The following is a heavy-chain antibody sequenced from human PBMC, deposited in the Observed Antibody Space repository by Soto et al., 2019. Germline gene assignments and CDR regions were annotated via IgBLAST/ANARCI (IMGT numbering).Heavy chain of an antibody. D-gene: IGHD3-10*01. Sequence: EVEMLESGGGLVQPGGSLRLSCAASTMSFNTYGVTWVRQVPGKGLEWVSTVTVTGGSTYYADSVKGRFTISRDRSNYTVSLLLNSLRVEDTAIYYCARQRSPEGWFDPWGQGTLVTVSS. CDR2: VTVTGGST. V-gene: IGHV3-23*01. CDR3: ARQRSPEGWFDP. CDR1: TMSFNTYG. J-gene: IGHJ5*02.